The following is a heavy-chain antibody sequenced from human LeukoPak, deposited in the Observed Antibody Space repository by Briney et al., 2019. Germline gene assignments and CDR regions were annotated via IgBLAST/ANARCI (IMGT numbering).Heavy chain of an antibody. CDR3: ARDSYYGSGSYPNDY. CDR2: ISGSGSST. V-gene: IGHV3-23*01. CDR1: GFTFSSSA. Sequence: GGSLRLSCAASGFTFSSSALSWVRQAPGKGLEWVSAISGSGSSTYYGDSVKGRFTIYRDNSKNTLYLQMNSLRAEDTAVYYCARDSYYGSGSYPNDYWGQGTLVTVSS. J-gene: IGHJ4*02. D-gene: IGHD3-10*01.